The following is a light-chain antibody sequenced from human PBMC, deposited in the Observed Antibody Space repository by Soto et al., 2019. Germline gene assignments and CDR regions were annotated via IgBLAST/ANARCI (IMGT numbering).Light chain of an antibody. CDR3: AAWDNSLSEYV. CDR2: SNN. V-gene: IGLV1-44*01. Sequence: QSALTQPPSASETPGQRVTISCSGSSSNIGRNTVNWYQQLPGTAPKLVIYSNNQRPSGVPDRFSGSKSGTSGSLAISGLQSENEADYYCAAWDNSLSEYVFGTGTKVXVL. CDR1: SSNIGRNT. J-gene: IGLJ1*01.